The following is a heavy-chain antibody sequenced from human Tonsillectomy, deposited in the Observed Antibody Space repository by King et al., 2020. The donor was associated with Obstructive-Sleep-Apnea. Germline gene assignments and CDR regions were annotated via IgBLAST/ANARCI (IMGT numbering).Heavy chain of an antibody. CDR2: MYTSGST. Sequence: VQLQESGPGLVKPSETLSLTCAVSGGSISSYYWSWIRQPAGKGLEWIGRMYTSGSTNYNPSLKSRVTISVDTSKNQFSLKLSSVTAADTAVYYCARESSSSRYFDHWGQGTLVTVSS. J-gene: IGHJ4*02. V-gene: IGHV4-4*07. D-gene: IGHD6-13*01. CDR1: GGSISSYY. CDR3: ARESSSSRYFDH.